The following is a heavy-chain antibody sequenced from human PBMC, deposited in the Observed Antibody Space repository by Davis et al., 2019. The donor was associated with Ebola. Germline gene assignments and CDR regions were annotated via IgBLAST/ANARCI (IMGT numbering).Heavy chain of an antibody. CDR1: GYTFTSYA. D-gene: IGHD6-6*01. J-gene: IGHJ6*02. CDR3: ARDNGGSSPHYYYYYYGMDV. V-gene: IGHV1-18*01. CDR2: ISAYNGNT. Sequence: ASVKVSCRASGYTFTSYAMHWVRQAPGQGLEWMGWISAYNGNTNYAQKLQGRVTMTTDTSTSTAYMELRSLRSDDTAVYYCARDNGGSSPHYYYYYYGMDVWGQGTTVTVSS.